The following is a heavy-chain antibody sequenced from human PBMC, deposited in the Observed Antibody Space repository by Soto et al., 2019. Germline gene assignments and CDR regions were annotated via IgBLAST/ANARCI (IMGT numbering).Heavy chain of an antibody. CDR1: GYTFTSYA. V-gene: IGHV1-3*01. CDR3: ALATVVTEGDAFDI. J-gene: IGHJ3*02. Sequence: QVQLVQSGAEVKKPGASVKVSCKASGYTFTSYAMHWVRQAPGQRLEWMGWINAGNGNTKYSQKFQGRVTITRDTSASTAYMELSSLRSEDTAVYYCALATVVTEGDAFDIWGQGTMVTVSS. D-gene: IGHD4-17*01. CDR2: INAGNGNT.